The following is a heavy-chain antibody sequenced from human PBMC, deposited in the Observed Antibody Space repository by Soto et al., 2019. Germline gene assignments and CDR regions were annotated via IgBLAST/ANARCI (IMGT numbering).Heavy chain of an antibody. V-gene: IGHV3-48*02. D-gene: IGHD6-19*01. CDR3: ARSVEGHFDY. Sequence: EVPLVESGGDLVQRGGSLRLSCVASGFTFSVYSMNWVRQAPGKGLEWFSYFTSDTKTIKYADSVKGRFTISRDNAKNSVYLQMNSLRDEDTAVYYCARSVEGHFDYWGQGTVVTVSS. CDR2: FTSDTKTI. CDR1: GFTFSVYS. J-gene: IGHJ4*02.